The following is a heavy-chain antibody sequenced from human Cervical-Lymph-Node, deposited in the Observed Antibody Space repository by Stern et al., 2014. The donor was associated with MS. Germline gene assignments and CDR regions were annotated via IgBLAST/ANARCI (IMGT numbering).Heavy chain of an antibody. Sequence: QITLKESGPTLVRPTQTLTLTCSFSGFSLRSSGVGVGWIRQPPGKTLEWLAVIYWDDDKRYSPSLKNRLTITKDTSKNLVVLTMTNMDPVDTATYYCAHIDGAKVSDYWGLGTLVTVSS. V-gene: IGHV2-5*02. J-gene: IGHJ4*02. D-gene: IGHD4-17*01. CDR2: IYWDDDK. CDR1: GFSLRSSGVG. CDR3: AHIDGAKVSDY.